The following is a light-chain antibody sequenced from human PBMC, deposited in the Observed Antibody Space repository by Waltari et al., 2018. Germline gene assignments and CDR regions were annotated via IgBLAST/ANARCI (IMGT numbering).Light chain of an antibody. CDR3: QMYVRLPAT. CDR1: QSVGRS. J-gene: IGKJ1*01. Sequence: EIVLTQSPGTLSLSPGERVTLSCRASQSVGRSLAWYQQKPGQAPRLLIYDAFTRATGIADRFRGSGSGTDFSLTISRLDPEDFAVYYCQMYVRLPATFGQGTKVEIK. V-gene: IGKV3-20*01. CDR2: DAF.